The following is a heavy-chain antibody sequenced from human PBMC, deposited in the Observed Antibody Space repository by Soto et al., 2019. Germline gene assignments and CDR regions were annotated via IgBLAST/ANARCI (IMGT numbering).Heavy chain of an antibody. D-gene: IGHD3-16*02. J-gene: IGHJ6*02. V-gene: IGHV4-31*03. CDR1: GGSISSGGYY. CDR2: IYYSGST. CDR3: ARDQVDDYVWGSYRPNGMDV. Sequence: SETLSLTCTVSGGSISSGGYYWSWIRQHPGKGLEWIGYIYYSGSTYYNPSLKSRVTISVDTSENQFSLKLSSVTAADTAVYYCARDQVDDYVWGSYRPNGMDVWGQGTTVTVSS.